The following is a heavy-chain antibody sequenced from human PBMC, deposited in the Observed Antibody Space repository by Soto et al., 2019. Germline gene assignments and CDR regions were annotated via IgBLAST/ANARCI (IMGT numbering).Heavy chain of an antibody. CDR3: ARLLWFGELS. V-gene: IGHV2-5*02. CDR1: GFSLSTRGVG. D-gene: IGHD3-10*01. J-gene: IGHJ4*02. Sequence: QITLKESGPPLVKPTQTLTLTCTFSGFSLSTRGVGVGWIRQPPGKALECLALIYWDDDQRYSTSLKSRLTIPKDTSKNQVVLTMTNMDPADTATYYCARLLWFGELSWGQGTLVTVSS. CDR2: IYWDDDQ.